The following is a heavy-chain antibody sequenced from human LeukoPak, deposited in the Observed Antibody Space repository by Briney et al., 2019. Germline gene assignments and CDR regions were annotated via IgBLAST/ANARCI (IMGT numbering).Heavy chain of an antibody. CDR1: GFTVSNNY. V-gene: IGHV3-53*01. CDR2: IYSGGST. D-gene: IGHD3-22*01. Sequence: GGSLRLSCAASGFTVSNNYMTWVRQAPGKGLEWVSVIYSGGSTYYADSVRGRFTISRDNAKNSLFLQMNSLRAEDTAVYYCARGAGDDTSGSRMKGAFDYWGQGTLVTVSS. J-gene: IGHJ4*02. CDR3: ARGAGDDTSGSRMKGAFDY.